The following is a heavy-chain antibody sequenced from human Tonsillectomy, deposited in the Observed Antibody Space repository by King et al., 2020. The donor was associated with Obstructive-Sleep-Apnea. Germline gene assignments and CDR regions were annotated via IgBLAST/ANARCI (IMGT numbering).Heavy chain of an antibody. J-gene: IGHJ4*02. CDR1: GFTFSSYA. Sequence: QLVQSGGGVVQPGRSLRLSCAASGFTFSSYAMHWVRQAPGKGLEWVAVISYDGSNKYYADSVKGRFTISRDNSKNTLYLQMNSLRAEDTAVYYCARESYDSSGYYVTPFDYWGQGTLVTVSS. CDR3: ARESYDSSGYYVTPFDY. CDR2: ISYDGSNK. D-gene: IGHD3-22*01. V-gene: IGHV3-30*04.